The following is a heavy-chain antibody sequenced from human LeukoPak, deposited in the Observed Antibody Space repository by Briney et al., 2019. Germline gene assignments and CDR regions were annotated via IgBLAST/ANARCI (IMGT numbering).Heavy chain of an antibody. V-gene: IGHV3-7*01. Sequence: GGSLRLSCAASGFSFTTYWMSWVRQAPGKGLEWVANIKQDGTEKYYVDSVKGRFTISRENAENSLYLQMNSLRVEDTAVYYCAKDRGSGSSYFDYWGQGTLVTVSS. CDR2: IKQDGTEK. CDR1: GFSFTTYW. CDR3: AKDRGSGSSYFDY. D-gene: IGHD3-10*01. J-gene: IGHJ4*02.